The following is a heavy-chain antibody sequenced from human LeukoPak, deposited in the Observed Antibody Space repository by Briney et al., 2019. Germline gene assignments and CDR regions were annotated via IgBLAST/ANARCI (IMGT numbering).Heavy chain of an antibody. V-gene: IGHV4-38-2*01. Sequence: SETLSLTCAVSGYSISSGYYWSWIRQPPGKGLEWIGSIYHSGSTYYNPSLKSRVTISVDTSKNQFSLKLSSVTAADTAVYYCARSYGSGSYKWFDPWGQGTLVTVSS. J-gene: IGHJ5*02. CDR1: GYSISSGYY. CDR2: IYHSGST. D-gene: IGHD3-10*01. CDR3: ARSYGSGSYKWFDP.